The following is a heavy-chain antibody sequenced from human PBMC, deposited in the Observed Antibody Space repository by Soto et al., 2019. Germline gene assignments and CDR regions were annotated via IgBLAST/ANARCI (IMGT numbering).Heavy chain of an antibody. D-gene: IGHD2-2*01. Sequence: EVHLLESGGGFLQPGGSLRLSCAASGFSFSIFAMNWVRQAPGKGLEWVSTISSGGGTTLYADSVKGRFTISRDNSKNTVSLQMNSLRAEDTAVYYCAKPKYSSSWDDAFDIWGQGTKVIVSS. CDR2: ISSGGGTT. CDR3: AKPKYSSSWDDAFDI. CDR1: GFSFSIFA. J-gene: IGHJ3*02. V-gene: IGHV3-23*01.